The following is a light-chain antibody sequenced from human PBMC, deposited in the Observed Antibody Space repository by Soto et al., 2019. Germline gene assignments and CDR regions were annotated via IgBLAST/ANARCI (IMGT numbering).Light chain of an antibody. CDR3: AAWDYSLNGFYG. V-gene: IGLV1-44*01. CDR2: NNN. Sequence: QSVLTQPPSASGTPGQRVTISCSGSSSNIGSNTVNWYQQLPGTAPKLLIYNNNQRPSGVPDRISGSKSGTSASLAIGGLQSEDEADYYCAAWDYSLNGFYGFGTGTKVTVL. CDR1: SSNIGSNT. J-gene: IGLJ1*01.